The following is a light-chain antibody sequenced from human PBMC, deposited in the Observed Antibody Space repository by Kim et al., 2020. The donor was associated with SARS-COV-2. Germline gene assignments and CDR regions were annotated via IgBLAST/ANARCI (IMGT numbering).Light chain of an antibody. CDR3: LQHNSYPLT. J-gene: IGKJ4*01. CDR1: QGISTH. CDR2: AAS. V-gene: IGKV1-17*03. Sequence: ASVGDTVNITCRASQGISTHLAWFQQKPGKVPKRLIYAASSLQNGVPSRFSGSGSWTEFTLTLSSLQPEDFATYYCLQHNSYPLTFGGGTKVDIK.